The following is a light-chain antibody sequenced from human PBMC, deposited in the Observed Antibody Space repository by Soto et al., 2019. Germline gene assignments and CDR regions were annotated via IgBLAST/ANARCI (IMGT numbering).Light chain of an antibody. CDR1: QSVSSSY. J-gene: IGKJ1*01. CDR3: QQYGSSPWT. Sequence: EIVLTQSPGCLSLSPGERAFLSCRASQSVSSSYLAWYQQKPGQAPRLLIYGASSRATGIPDRFSGSGSGTDFTLTIDRLEPEDFAMYYCQQYGSSPWTFGQGTKVDI. V-gene: IGKV3-20*01. CDR2: GAS.